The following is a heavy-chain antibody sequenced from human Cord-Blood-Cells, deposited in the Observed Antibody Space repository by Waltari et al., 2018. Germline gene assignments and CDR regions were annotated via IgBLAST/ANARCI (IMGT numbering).Heavy chain of an antibody. J-gene: IGHJ5*02. CDR1: GYTLTELS. V-gene: IGHV1-24*01. Sequence: QVQLVQSGAEVKKPGASVKVSCKVSGYTLTELSMHWVRQAPGKGLEWMGGFDPEEGETTYAQKFQGRVTMTEDTSTDTAYMELSSLRSEDTAVYYCATIKRYGDYDWFDPWGQGTLVTVSS. CDR3: ATIKRYGDYDWFDP. CDR2: FDPEEGET. D-gene: IGHD4-17*01.